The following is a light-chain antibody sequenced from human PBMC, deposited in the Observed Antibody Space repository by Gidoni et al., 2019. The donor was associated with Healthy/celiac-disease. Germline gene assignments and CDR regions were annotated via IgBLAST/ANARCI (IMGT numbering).Light chain of an antibody. V-gene: IGLV8-61*01. J-gene: IGLJ3*02. CDR3: VLYMGSGIGV. CDR1: SGSVSTSYY. CDR2: STN. Sequence: QTVVTQEPSFSVSPGGTVTLTCGLSSGSVSTSYYPSCYQQTPGQAPRTLIYSTNTRSSGVPARFSGSILGNKAALTITGAQADDESDYYCVLYMGSGIGVFGGGTKLTVL.